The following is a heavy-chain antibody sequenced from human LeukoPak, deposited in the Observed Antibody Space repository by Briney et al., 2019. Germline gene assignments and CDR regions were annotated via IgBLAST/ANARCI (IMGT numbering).Heavy chain of an antibody. Sequence: ASVKVSCKASGYTFTSYYMHWVRLAPGQGLEWMGIINPSGGSTSYAQKFQGRVTMTRDTSTSTVYMELSSLRSEDTAVYHCARDSSSGYGFDYWGQGTLVTVSS. J-gene: IGHJ4*02. CDR1: GYTFTSYY. CDR3: ARDSSSGYGFDY. V-gene: IGHV1-46*01. CDR2: INPSGGST. D-gene: IGHD3-22*01.